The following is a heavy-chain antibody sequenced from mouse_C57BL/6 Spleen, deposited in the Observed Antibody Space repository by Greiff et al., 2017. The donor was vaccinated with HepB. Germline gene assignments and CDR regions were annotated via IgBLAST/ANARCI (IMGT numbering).Heavy chain of an antibody. V-gene: IGHV1-82*01. CDR3: ARITTVVATSDY. Sequence: VQLQQSGPELVKPGASVKISCKASGYAFSSSWMNWVKQRPGKGLEWIGRIYPGDGDTNYNGKFKGKATLTADKASSTAYMQLSSLTSEDSAVYFCARITTVVATSDYWGLGTTLTVSS. J-gene: IGHJ2*01. CDR2: IYPGDGDT. CDR1: GYAFSSSW. D-gene: IGHD1-1*01.